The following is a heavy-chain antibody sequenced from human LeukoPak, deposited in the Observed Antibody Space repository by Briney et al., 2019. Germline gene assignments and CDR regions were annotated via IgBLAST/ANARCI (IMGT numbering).Heavy chain of an antibody. J-gene: IGHJ5*02. CDR2: MYYSGNT. CDR1: GGSISSSSYY. V-gene: IGHV4-39*01. Sequence: PSETLSLTCTVSGGSISSSSYYWGWIRQPPGKGLEWIGSMYYSGNTYYNPSLESRVTISVDTSKNQFSLRLTSVTAADTAVYYCASHPDYYDSSGYSSGSMFDPWGQGTLVTVSS. D-gene: IGHD3-22*01. CDR3: ASHPDYYDSSGYSSGSMFDP.